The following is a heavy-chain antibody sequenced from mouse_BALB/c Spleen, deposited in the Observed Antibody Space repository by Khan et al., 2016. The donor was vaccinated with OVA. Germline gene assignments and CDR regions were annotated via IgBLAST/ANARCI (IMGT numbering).Heavy chain of an antibody. V-gene: IGHV1-4*01. CDR2: INPSNGYT. J-gene: IGHJ3*01. CDR3: VRDGAYHRNDGWFAY. Sequence: VNLLESGAELARPGASVKMSCKASGYTFTSYTIHWIKKRPGQGLEWIGYINPSNGYTNYNQKFKDKATLTTDKSSTTAYLQLNSLTSDDSAVYNCVRDGAYHRNDGWFAYWGQGTLVTVSA. CDR1: GYTFTSYT. D-gene: IGHD2-14*01.